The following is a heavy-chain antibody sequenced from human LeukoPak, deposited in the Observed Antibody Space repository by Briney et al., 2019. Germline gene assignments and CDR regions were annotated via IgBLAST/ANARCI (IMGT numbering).Heavy chain of an antibody. CDR2: INPNRGTT. CDR3: ARDRNHHHAFDI. V-gene: IGHV1-2*04. CDR1: GYTFTDYY. J-gene: IGHJ3*02. Sequence: ASVKVSCKASGYTFTDYYIHWVRQAPGQGLEWMGWINPNRGTTKYAQNFQDWVTMTMVTSINTAYMDLSSLRSNDTAVYFCARDRNHHHAFDIWGQGTMVTVSS. D-gene: IGHD1-14*01.